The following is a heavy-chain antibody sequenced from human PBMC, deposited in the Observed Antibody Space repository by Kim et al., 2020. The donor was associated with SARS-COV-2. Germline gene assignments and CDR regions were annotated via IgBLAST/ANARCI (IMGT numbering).Heavy chain of an antibody. V-gene: IGHV4-34*01. CDR2: INHSGST. CDR1: GGSFSGYY. CDR3: AMKYYDILTGYLYYGMDV. D-gene: IGHD3-9*01. Sequence: SETLSLTCAVYGGSFSGYYWSWIRQPPGKGLEWIGEINHSGSTNYKPSLKSRVTISVYTSKNQFSLKLSSVTAADTAVYYCAMKYYDILTGYLYYGMDVWGQGTTVTVSS. J-gene: IGHJ6*02.